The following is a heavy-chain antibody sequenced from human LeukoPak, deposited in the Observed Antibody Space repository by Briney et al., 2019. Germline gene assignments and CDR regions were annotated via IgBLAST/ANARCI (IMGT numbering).Heavy chain of an antibody. CDR1: GYTFSSYA. Sequence: GGSLRLSCAASGYTFSSYAMSWVRQAPGKGLEWVSAISGSGGSTYYADSVKDRFTISRDNSKNTLYLQMNSLRAEDTAVYYCASYMVRESFDYWGQGTLVTVSS. CDR3: ASYMVRESFDY. CDR2: ISGSGGST. D-gene: IGHD3-10*01. J-gene: IGHJ4*02. V-gene: IGHV3-23*01.